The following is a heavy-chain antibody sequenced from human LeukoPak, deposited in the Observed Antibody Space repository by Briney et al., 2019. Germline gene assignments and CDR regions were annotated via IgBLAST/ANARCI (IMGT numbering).Heavy chain of an antibody. D-gene: IGHD6-6*01. V-gene: IGHV1-18*01. CDR3: ARGEQLDSSYYFDY. Sequence: GASVKVSCKASGYTFTSYGISWVRQAPGQGLEWMGWISAYNGNTNYAQKLQGRVTMTTDTSTSTAYMELRSLRSADTAVYYCARGEQLDSSYYFDYWGQGTLVTVSS. CDR2: ISAYNGNT. J-gene: IGHJ4*02. CDR1: GYTFTSYG.